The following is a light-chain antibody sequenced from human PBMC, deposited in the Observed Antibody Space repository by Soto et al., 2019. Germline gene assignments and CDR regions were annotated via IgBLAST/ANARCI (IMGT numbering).Light chain of an antibody. V-gene: IGKV3-11*01. J-gene: IGKJ4*01. Sequence: EIVLTQSPATLSLSPGERVTLSCRASQNIGFELGWYQQKPGQAPRLLIYDVSGRATGVPARFSASGSGTDFTLTISSLEPEDFAVYYCQQRHTWPITFGGGTKVEIK. CDR1: QNIGFE. CDR2: DVS. CDR3: QQRHTWPIT.